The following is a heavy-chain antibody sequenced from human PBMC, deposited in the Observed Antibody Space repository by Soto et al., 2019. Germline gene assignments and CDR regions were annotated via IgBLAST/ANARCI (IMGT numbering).Heavy chain of an antibody. CDR2: INHSGST. D-gene: IGHD6-13*01. CDR1: GGSFSGYY. CDR3: ARAGGSWDYYYYGMDV. V-gene: IGHV4-34*01. J-gene: IGHJ6*02. Sequence: PSETLSLTCAVYGGSFSGYYWSWIRQPPGKGLEWIGEINHSGSTNYNPSLKSRVTISLDTSKNQFSLKLTSVTAADTAVYYCARAGGSWDYYYYGMDVWGQGTTVTVSS.